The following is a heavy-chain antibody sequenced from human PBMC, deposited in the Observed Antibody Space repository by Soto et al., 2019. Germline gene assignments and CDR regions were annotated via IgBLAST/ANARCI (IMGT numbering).Heavy chain of an antibody. V-gene: IGHV3-30*18. D-gene: IGHD4-17*01. CDR2: LSYDGSNK. Sequence: QVQRVDAGGGGVQPGRSVRLSCAGSGFTFRLYGMHWDRQAPGKGLEVVAVLSYDGSNKYYADSVKGRCTISIHNSKNAVYLKINSLRAEDTAEYYCAKDPGLYGDYVNYYFDYWGKGTLVTVSS. CDR3: AKDPGLYGDYVNYYFDY. J-gene: IGHJ4*02. CDR1: GFTFRLYG.